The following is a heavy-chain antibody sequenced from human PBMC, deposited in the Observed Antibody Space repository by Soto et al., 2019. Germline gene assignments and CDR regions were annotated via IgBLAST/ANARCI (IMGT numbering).Heavy chain of an antibody. D-gene: IGHD1-1*01. CDR2: IKPDGSEK. CDR3: ARDLDVDY. Sequence: VGPLRLSCAASGCTFRSYWMSWVRQAPGKGLEWVANIKPDGSEKYYVDSVKGRFTISRDNAKNSLYLQMNSLRAEDTAVFYCARDLDVDYWGQGTLVTVSS. J-gene: IGHJ4*02. CDR1: GCTFRSYW. V-gene: IGHV3-7*05.